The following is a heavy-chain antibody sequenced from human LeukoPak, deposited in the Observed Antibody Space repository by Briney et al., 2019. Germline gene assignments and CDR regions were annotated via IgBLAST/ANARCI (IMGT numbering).Heavy chain of an antibody. CDR3: AIPGYSSGWLDY. Sequence: SETLSLTCAVYGGSFGGYYWSWIRQPPGKGLEWIGEINHSGSTNYNPSLKSRVTISVDTSKNQFSLKLSSVTAADTAVYYCAIPGYSSGWLDYWGQGTLVTVSS. CDR1: GGSFGGYY. V-gene: IGHV4-34*01. J-gene: IGHJ4*02. CDR2: INHSGST. D-gene: IGHD6-19*01.